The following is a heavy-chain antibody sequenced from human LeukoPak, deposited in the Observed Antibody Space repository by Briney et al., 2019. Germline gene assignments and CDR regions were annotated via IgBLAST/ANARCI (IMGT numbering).Heavy chain of an antibody. CDR2: AYFIGRT. CDR1: GGSISSSNYY. CDR3: ARHSPTYDHPAGDAFDI. D-gene: IGHD3-22*01. Sequence: SETLSLTCTVSGGSISSSNYYWGWIRQPPGKGLEWIGSAYFIGRTNYDPSFKSRVTISVDTSKNQFSLKLSSVTAADTAVYYCARHSPTYDHPAGDAFDIWGQGTMVTVSS. J-gene: IGHJ3*02. V-gene: IGHV4-39*01.